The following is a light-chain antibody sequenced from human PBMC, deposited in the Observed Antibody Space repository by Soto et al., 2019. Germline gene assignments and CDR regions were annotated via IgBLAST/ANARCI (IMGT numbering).Light chain of an antibody. CDR1: QSVLYSSNNKNY. V-gene: IGKV4-1*01. J-gene: IGKJ2*01. CDR3: QQYESTPPT. Sequence: DIVMTQSPDSLAVSLGERATINCKSSQSVLYSSNNKNYLAWYQQRPGQPPKLLIYWASTRESGVPDRFSGSGSGTDFTLTITSLXXEXXXXXXCQQYESTPPTFGQGTKLXIK. CDR2: WAS.